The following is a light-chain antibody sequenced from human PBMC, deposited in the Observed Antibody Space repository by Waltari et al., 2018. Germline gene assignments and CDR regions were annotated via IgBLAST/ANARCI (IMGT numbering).Light chain of an antibody. CDR1: QGISTY. J-gene: IGKJ2*03. CDR2: GAS. V-gene: IGKV1-9*01. CDR3: QQLNAYPPYS. Sequence: DIQLTQSPSFLSTFLGDRVTITCRASQGISTYLAWYQQKPGKAPKLLIYGASTLRSGVPSRFSGSGSGTEFTLTISSLQPEDFATYYCQQLNAYPPYSFGQGTKLEIK.